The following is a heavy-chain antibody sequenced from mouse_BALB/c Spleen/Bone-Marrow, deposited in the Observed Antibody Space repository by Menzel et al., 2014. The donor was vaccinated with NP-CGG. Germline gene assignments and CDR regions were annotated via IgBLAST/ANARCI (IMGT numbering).Heavy chain of an antibody. V-gene: IGHV14-3*02. J-gene: IGHJ3*01. CDR1: GFNIKDTY. CDR3: ARYNYGSSQFAY. Sequence: EVQLQQSGAELVKPGASVKLSCTASGFNIKDTYMHRVKQRPEQGLEWIGRIDPANGNTKYDPKFQGKATITADTSSNTAYLQLSSLTSEDTAVYYCARYNYGSSQFAYWGQGTLVTVSA. D-gene: IGHD1-1*01. CDR2: IDPANGNT.